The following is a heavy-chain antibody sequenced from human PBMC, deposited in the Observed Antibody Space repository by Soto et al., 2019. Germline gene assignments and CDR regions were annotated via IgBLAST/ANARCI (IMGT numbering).Heavy chain of an antibody. V-gene: IGHV1-18*01. Sequence: QVQLVQSGAEVKKPGASVKVSCKASGYTFTSYGISWVRQAPRQGLEWMGWISTYNGDTNYAQKLQGRVTMTTDTSTSTAYMELRSLRSDDTAAYYCARVGVDFWSAYYGYYFDYWGQGTLVTVSS. CDR1: GYTFTSYG. D-gene: IGHD3-3*01. J-gene: IGHJ4*02. CDR3: ARVGVDFWSAYYGYYFDY. CDR2: ISTYNGDT.